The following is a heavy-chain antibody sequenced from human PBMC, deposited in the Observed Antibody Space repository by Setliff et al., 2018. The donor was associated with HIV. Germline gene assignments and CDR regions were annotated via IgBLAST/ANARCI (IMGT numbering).Heavy chain of an antibody. CDR3: ARVSITYWYSIPTFYYYYMDV. D-gene: IGHD2-15*01. CDR1: GGSFSGYH. CDR2: INHSGRT. J-gene: IGHJ6*03. Sequence: SETLSLTCAVYGGSFSGYHWNWIRQPPGKGLEWIGEINHSGRTNYNPSLKSRVTTSVDASKNQFSLKLRSVTAADTAMYYCARVSITYWYSIPTFYYYYMDVWGKGTKVTVSS. V-gene: IGHV4-34*01.